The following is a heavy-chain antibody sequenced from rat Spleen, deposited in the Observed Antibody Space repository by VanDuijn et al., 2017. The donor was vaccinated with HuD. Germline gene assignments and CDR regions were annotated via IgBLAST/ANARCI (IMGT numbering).Heavy chain of an antibody. J-gene: IGHJ3*01. CDR3: VRQDTSGYSNWFTY. CDR2: ISPGGGNT. Sequence: EVQLVESDGGLVQPGRSLKLSCAASGFTFSDFYMAWVRQAPTTGLEWVATISPGGGNTYYRDSVKGRFTVSRDNAKSTLYLQMDSLRSEDTATFYCVRQDTSGYSNWFTYWGQGTLVTVSS. CDR1: GFTFSDFY. D-gene: IGHD4-3*01. V-gene: IGHV5-25*01.